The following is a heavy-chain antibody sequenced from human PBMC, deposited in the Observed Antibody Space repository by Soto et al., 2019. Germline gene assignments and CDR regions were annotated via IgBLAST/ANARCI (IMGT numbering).Heavy chain of an antibody. CDR1: GYSFTSYW. CDR2: IYPGDSDT. V-gene: IGHV5-51*01. D-gene: IGHD1-26*01. J-gene: IGHJ3*02. Sequence: PGESLKISCKGSGYSFTSYWIGWVRQMPGKGLEWMGIIYPGDSDTRYSPSFQGQVTISADKSISTAYLQWSSLKASDTAMYYCARLVGATGMAYDAFDIWGQGTMVTVSS. CDR3: ARLVGATGMAYDAFDI.